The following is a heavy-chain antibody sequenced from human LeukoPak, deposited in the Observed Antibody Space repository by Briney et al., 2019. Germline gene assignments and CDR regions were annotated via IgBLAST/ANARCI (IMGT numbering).Heavy chain of an antibody. V-gene: IGHV3-48*03. J-gene: IGHJ4*02. D-gene: IGHD2-15*01. CDR2: ISSSGSIM. CDR3: AMHIVVVLPSRGDLDY. CDR1: GFTLSSYE. Sequence: GGSLRLSCSVSGFTLSSYEVNWVRQAPGKGLEWVSYISSSGSIMSYADSVKGRFTISRDYAKNSTYLQMNSLRAEDTAVYYCAMHIVVVLPSRGDLDYWGQGTPVTVSS.